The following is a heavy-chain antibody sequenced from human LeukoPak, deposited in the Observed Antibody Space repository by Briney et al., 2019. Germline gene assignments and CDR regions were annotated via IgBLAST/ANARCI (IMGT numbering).Heavy chain of an antibody. V-gene: IGHV4-59*12. CDR1: GGSISSYY. CDR3: ARDPVGATGAFDI. Sequence: SETLPLTCTVSGGSISSYYWSWIRQPPGKGLEWIGYIYYSGSTNYNPSLKSRVTISVDTSKNQFSLKLSSVTAADTAVYYCARDPVGATGAFDIWGQGTMVTVSS. CDR2: IYYSGST. D-gene: IGHD1-26*01. J-gene: IGHJ3*02.